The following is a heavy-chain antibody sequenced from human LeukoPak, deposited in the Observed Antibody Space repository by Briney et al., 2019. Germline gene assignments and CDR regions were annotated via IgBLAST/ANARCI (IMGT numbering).Heavy chain of an antibody. CDR3: AELGITMIGGV. Sequence: PGGSLRLSCATSGFAFSDYYMSWIRQAPGKGLEWVSGISGSGGSGTYYADSVKGRFTISRDNSKNTLYLQMNSLRAEDTAVYYCAELGITMIGGVWGKGTTVTVSS. J-gene: IGHJ6*04. V-gene: IGHV3-23*01. CDR1: GFAFSDYY. D-gene: IGHD3-10*02. CDR2: ISGSGGSGT.